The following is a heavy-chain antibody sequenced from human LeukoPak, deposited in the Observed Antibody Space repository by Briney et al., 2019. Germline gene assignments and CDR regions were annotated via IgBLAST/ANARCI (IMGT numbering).Heavy chain of an antibody. D-gene: IGHD3-22*01. Sequence: ASVKVSCKASGYTFTSYGISWVRQAPGQGLEWMGIINPSGGSTNYAQKFQGRVTMTRDTSTSTVYMELSSLRSEDTAVYYCARDPGGHYPIDYWGQGTLVTVSS. V-gene: IGHV1-46*01. CDR2: INPSGGST. CDR3: ARDPGGHYPIDY. CDR1: GYTFTSYG. J-gene: IGHJ4*02.